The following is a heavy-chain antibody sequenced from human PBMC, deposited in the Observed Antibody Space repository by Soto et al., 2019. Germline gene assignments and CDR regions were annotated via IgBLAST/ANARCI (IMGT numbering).Heavy chain of an antibody. Sequence: SETLSLTCTVSGGSVSSGSYYWSWIRQPPGKGLEWIGYIYYSGSTNYNPSLKSRVTISVDTSKNQFSLKLSSVTAADTAVYYCAREVGRKYCSGGSCYRLGYFQHWGQGTLVTVS. J-gene: IGHJ1*01. CDR2: IYYSGST. CDR3: AREVGRKYCSGGSCYRLGYFQH. D-gene: IGHD2-15*01. CDR1: GGSVSSGSYY. V-gene: IGHV4-61*01.